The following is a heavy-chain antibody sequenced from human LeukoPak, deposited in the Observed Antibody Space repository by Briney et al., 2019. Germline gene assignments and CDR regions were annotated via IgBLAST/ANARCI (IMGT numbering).Heavy chain of an antibody. CDR1: GYSFTKYW. J-gene: IGHJ4*02. V-gene: IGHV5-51*01. CDR2: IYAGDSDT. D-gene: IGHD3-22*01. Sequence: KPGESLKISCKGSGYSFTKYWISWVRQMPGKGLEWMGIIYAGDSDTRYSPSFQGQVTISVDRSINTAYLQWSSLKASDTAMYYCARRCGSTGYYFDYWGQGTLITVSS. CDR3: ARRCGSTGYYFDY.